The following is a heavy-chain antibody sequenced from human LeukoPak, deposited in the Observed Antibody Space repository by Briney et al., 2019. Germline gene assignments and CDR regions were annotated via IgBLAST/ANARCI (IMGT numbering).Heavy chain of an antibody. CDR2: ISGSGGST. CDR3: AKDFGLGYGDTDAFDI. CDR1: GFTFSSYA. D-gene: IGHD4-17*01. V-gene: IGHV3-23*01. J-gene: IGHJ3*02. Sequence: PGGSLRLSCAASGFTFSSYAMSWARQAPGKGLEWVSAISGSGGSTYYADSVKGRFTISRDNSKNTLYLQMNSLRAEDTAVYYCAKDFGLGYGDTDAFDIWGQGTMVTVSS.